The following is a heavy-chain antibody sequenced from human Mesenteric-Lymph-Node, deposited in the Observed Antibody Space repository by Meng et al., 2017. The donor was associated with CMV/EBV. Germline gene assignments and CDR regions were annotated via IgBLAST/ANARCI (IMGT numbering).Heavy chain of an antibody. CDR3: ARDRCSSTSCSNWFDP. D-gene: IGHD2-2*01. Sequence: GESLKISCAASGFSFNSYAMHWVRQAPGKGLEWVAVIAYDGSNKFYADSVKGRFTISRDNFKNTLDLEMNSLRAEDTAVYYCARDRCSSTSCSNWFDPWGQGTLVTVSS. CDR2: IAYDGSNK. J-gene: IGHJ5*02. V-gene: IGHV3-30-3*01. CDR1: GFSFNSYA.